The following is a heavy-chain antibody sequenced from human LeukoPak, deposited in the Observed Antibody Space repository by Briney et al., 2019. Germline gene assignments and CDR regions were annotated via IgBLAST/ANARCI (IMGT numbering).Heavy chain of an antibody. CDR2: ISSSSSYI. Sequence: GGSLRLSCAASGFTFSSYSMNWVRQAPGKGLEWVSSISSSSSYIYYADSVKGRFTISRDNAKNSLYPQMNSLRAEDTAVYYCARDQHYYDFWSGYPYYFDYWGQGTLVTVSS. CDR1: GFTFSSYS. CDR3: ARDQHYYDFWSGYPYYFDY. J-gene: IGHJ4*02. D-gene: IGHD3-3*01. V-gene: IGHV3-21*01.